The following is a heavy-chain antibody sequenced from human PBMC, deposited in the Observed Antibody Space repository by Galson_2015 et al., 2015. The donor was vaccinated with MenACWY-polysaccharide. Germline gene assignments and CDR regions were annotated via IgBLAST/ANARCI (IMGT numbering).Heavy chain of an antibody. CDR3: AKVTGRLSRFDP. J-gene: IGHJ5*02. CDR2: ISGSGGST. CDR1: GFTFSSYA. Sequence: SLRLSCAASGFTFSSYAMSWVRQAPGKGLEWVSAISGSGGSTYYADSVKGRFTISRDNSKNTLYLQMNSLRAEDTAVYYCAKVTGRLSRFDPWGQGTLVTVSS. D-gene: IGHD1-20*01. V-gene: IGHV3-23*01.